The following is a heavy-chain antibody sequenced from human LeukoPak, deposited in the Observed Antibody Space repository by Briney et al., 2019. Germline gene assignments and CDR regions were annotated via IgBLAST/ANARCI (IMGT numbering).Heavy chain of an antibody. J-gene: IGHJ4*02. Sequence: SETLSLTCGVSGGSISGTNWWSWVRQPPGQGLEWIGEISLAGQTNYNPSLNGRVTMSLDKSSNQLSLHLTSVTAADTAVYYCARARTFSCSGSSGGTCPHFLDHWGQGTLVTVSS. CDR2: ISLAGQT. V-gene: IGHV4/OR15-8*02. D-gene: IGHD2-15*01. CDR3: ARARTFSCSGSSGGTCPHFLDH. CDR1: GGSISGTNW.